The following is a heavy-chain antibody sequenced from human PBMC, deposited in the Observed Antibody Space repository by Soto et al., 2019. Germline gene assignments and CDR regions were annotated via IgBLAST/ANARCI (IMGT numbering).Heavy chain of an antibody. CDR2: IIPIFGTA. CDR1: GGTFSSYA. J-gene: IGHJ4*02. V-gene: IGHV1-69*13. D-gene: IGHD3-22*01. Sequence: ASVKVSCKASGGTFSSYAISWVRQAPGQGLEWMGGIIPIFGTANYAQKFQGRVTITADESTSTAYMELSSLRSEDTAVYYCARGWFSSGYLFYWGQGTLVTVSS. CDR3: ARGWFSSGYLFY.